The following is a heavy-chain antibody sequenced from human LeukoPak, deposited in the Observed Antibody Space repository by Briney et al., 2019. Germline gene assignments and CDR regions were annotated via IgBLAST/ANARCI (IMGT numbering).Heavy chain of an antibody. CDR3: AKGEAAAGTLFDY. CDR2: ISWNTGTI. Sequence: TGGSLRLSCAASGFTFDDYAMHWVRQAPGKGLEWASGISWNTGTIGYADSVKGRFTISRDNAKNSLYLQMNSLRAEDMALYYCAKGEAAAGTLFDYWGQGTLVTVSS. CDR1: GFTFDDYA. V-gene: IGHV3-9*03. D-gene: IGHD6-13*01. J-gene: IGHJ4*02.